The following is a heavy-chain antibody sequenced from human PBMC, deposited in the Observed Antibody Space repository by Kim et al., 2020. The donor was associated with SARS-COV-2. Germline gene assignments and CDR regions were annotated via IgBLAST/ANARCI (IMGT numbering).Heavy chain of an antibody. V-gene: IGHV3-43*01. CDR3: ARGGDFWSGYYPIDY. J-gene: IGHJ4*02. D-gene: IGHD3-3*01. Sequence: DDVKGRFTISRDNSKNSLYLQMNSLRTEDTALYYCARGGDFWSGYYPIDYWGQGTLVTVSS.